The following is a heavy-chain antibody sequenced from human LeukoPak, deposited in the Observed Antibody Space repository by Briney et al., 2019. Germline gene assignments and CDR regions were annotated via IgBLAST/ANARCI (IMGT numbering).Heavy chain of an antibody. D-gene: IGHD6-6*01. Sequence: PGGSLRLSCAASGFTFSSYWMHWVRQPPGKGLVWVSCINSHGSTTSYADSVKGRFTISRDNAKNSLYLQMNSLRAEDTAVYYCAREKYSSSSGWGQGTLVTVSS. CDR3: AREKYSSSSG. CDR1: GFTFSSYW. CDR2: INSHGSTT. J-gene: IGHJ4*02. V-gene: IGHV3-74*01.